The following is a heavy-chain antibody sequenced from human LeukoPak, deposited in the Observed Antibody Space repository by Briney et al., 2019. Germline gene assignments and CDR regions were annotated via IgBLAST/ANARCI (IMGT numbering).Heavy chain of an antibody. V-gene: IGHV3-30*02. D-gene: IGHD4-17*01. Sequence: GGSLRLPCLASGFNLNNYGIHWVRQAPGKGLEWVAFIRSDGSDEYYGDFVKGRFIISRDNSKSTLFLQMNSLRIEDTAVYYCARVREDYGDFDAFDIWGQGTMVTVSS. CDR2: IRSDGSDE. J-gene: IGHJ3*02. CDR1: GFNLNNYG. CDR3: ARVREDYGDFDAFDI.